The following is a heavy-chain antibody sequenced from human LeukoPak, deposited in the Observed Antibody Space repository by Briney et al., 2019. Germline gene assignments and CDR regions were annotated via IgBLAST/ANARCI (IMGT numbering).Heavy chain of an antibody. CDR3: ARRRTTIFGVVIDGMDV. CDR2: IYPGDSDT. D-gene: IGHD3-3*01. CDR1: GYSFTSYC. V-gene: IGHV5-51*01. J-gene: IGHJ6*02. Sequence: KPGESLKISCKGSGYSFTSYCIGWVRQMPGKGLEWMGIIYPGDSDTRYSPSFQGQVTISADKSISTAYLQWSSLKASDTAMYYCARRRTTIFGVVIDGMDVWGQGTTVTVSS.